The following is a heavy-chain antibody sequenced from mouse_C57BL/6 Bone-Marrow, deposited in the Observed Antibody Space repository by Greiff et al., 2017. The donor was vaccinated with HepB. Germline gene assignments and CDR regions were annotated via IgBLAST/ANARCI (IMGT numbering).Heavy chain of an antibody. CDR3: TAGSSLYYAMDY. CDR2: IYPGNSDT. J-gene: IGHJ4*01. V-gene: IGHV1-5*01. Sequence: EVQLQQSGTVLARPGASVMMSCKTSGYTFTSYWMHWVKQRPGQGLEWIGAIYPGNSDTSYNQKFKGKAKLTAVTSASTAYMELSSLTNEDSAVYYCTAGSSLYYAMDYWGQGTSVTVSS. D-gene: IGHD1-1*01. CDR1: GYTFTSYW.